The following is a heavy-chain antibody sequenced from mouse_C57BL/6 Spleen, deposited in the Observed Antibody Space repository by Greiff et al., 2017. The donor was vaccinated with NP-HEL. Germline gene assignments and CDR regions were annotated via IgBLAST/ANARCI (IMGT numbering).Heavy chain of an antibody. V-gene: IGHV1-39*01. CDR1: GYSFTDYN. D-gene: IGHD1-1*01. J-gene: IGHJ4*01. CDR2: INPNYGTT. Sequence: EVKLMESGPELVKPGASVKISCKASGYSFTDYNMNWVKQSNGKSLEWIGVINPNYGTTSYNQKFKGKATLTVDQSSSTAYMQLNSLTSEDSAVYYCAKGLITTDYYAMDYWGQGTSVTVSS. CDR3: AKGLITTDYYAMDY.